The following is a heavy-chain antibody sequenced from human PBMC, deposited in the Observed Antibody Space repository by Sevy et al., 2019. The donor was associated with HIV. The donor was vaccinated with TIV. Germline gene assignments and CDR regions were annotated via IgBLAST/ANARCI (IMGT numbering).Heavy chain of an antibody. D-gene: IGHD3-10*01. J-gene: IGHJ3*02. CDR3: ARDRGGGFGELFDAFDI. CDR2: ISSSSSYI. CDR1: GFTFSSYS. V-gene: IGHV3-21*01. Sequence: GGSLRLSCAASGFTFSSYSMNWVRQAPGKGLEWVSSISSSSSYIYYADSVKGRFTISRDNAKNSLYRQMNSLRAEDTAVYYCARDRGGGFGELFDAFDIWGQGTMVTVSS.